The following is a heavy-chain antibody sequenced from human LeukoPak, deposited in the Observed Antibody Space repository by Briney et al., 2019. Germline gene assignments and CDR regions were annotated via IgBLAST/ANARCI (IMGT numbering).Heavy chain of an antibody. CDR2: ISSSSSTL. J-gene: IGHJ2*01. CDR3: ARYFLGTYRNGLGYFDL. V-gene: IGHV3-48*01. Sequence: GGSLRLSCAASGFTFSSYSMNWVRQAPGKGLEWVSYISSSSSTLYYADSVKGRFTISRDNAKNSLYLQMNSLRAEDTAVYYCARYFLGTYRNGLGYFDLWGRGTLVTVSS. CDR1: GFTFSSYS. D-gene: IGHD2/OR15-2a*01.